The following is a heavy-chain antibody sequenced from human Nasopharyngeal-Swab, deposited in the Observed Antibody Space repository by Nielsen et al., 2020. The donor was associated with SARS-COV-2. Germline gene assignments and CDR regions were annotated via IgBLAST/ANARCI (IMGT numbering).Heavy chain of an antibody. CDR3: ARDASGDYLGLPFDH. D-gene: IGHD4-17*01. CDR1: GASISSRNNY. CDR2: IFSSGST. V-gene: IGHV4-39*07. J-gene: IGHJ4*02. Sequence: SETLSLTCVVSGASISSRNNYWCGIRQSPGKGRDWTGTIFSSGSTYNPSLKSRVTMSVDTSKNQFSLKLTSVTAADTAVYYCARDASGDYLGLPFDHWGRGTLVTVSS.